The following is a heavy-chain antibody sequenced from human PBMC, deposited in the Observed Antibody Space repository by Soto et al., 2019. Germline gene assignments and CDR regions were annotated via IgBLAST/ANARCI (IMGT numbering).Heavy chain of an antibody. D-gene: IGHD3-22*01. V-gene: IGHV3-30*03. CDR3: AINELGPDSGYYSDY. J-gene: IGHJ4*02. CDR1: GFTFSSYG. CDR2: ISYDGSNK. Sequence: PGGSLRLSCAASGFTFSSYGMHWVRQAPGKGLEWVAVISYDGSNKYYADSVKGRFTISRDNSKNTLYLQMNSLRAEDTAVYYCAINELGPDSGYYSDYWGQGTLVTVSS.